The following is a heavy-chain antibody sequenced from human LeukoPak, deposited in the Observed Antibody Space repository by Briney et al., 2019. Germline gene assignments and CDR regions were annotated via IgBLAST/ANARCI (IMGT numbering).Heavy chain of an antibody. CDR2: ISGSGGST. D-gene: IGHD3-3*01. J-gene: IGHJ4*02. Sequence: GGSLRLSCAASGFTVSSNYMSWVRQAPGKGLEWVSAISGSGGSTYYADSVKGRFTISRDNSKNTLYLQMNSLRAEDTAVYYCAKDRVWRSGYILFDYWGQGTLVTVSS. CDR1: GFTVSSNY. CDR3: AKDRVWRSGYILFDY. V-gene: IGHV3-23*01.